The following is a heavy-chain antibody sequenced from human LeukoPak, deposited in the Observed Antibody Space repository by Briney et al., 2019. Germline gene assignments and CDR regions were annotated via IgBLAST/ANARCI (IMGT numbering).Heavy chain of an antibody. D-gene: IGHD3-22*01. V-gene: IGHV3-7*04. CDR1: GFTFSEYW. Sequence: GGSLRLSCTASGFTFSEYWMSWVRQAPGKGLEWVANIKQDGSEKYYVDSVKGRFTISRDNAKNSLYLQMNSLRAEDTAVYYCTRGYFYDSGYYHSYWGQGTLVTVSS. CDR2: IKQDGSEK. J-gene: IGHJ4*02. CDR3: TRGYFYDSGYYHSY.